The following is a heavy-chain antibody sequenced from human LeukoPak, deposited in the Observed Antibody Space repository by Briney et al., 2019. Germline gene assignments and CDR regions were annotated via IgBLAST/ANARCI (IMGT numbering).Heavy chain of an antibody. D-gene: IGHD3-9*01. V-gene: IGHV3-30*02. Sequence: GGSLRLSCAASGFTFSSYGMHWVRQAPGKGLEWVAFIRYDGSNKYYADSVKGRFTISRDNSKNTLYLQMNSLRAEDTAVYYCAKGGRGLRYFDWLSAWGQGTLVTVSS. CDR3: AKGGRGLRYFDWLSA. J-gene: IGHJ5*02. CDR2: IRYDGSNK. CDR1: GFTFSSYG.